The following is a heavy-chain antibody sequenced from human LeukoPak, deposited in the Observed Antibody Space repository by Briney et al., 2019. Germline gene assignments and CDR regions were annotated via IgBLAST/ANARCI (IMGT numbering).Heavy chain of an antibody. CDR3: ARDLTIAAAGNRRYFQH. D-gene: IGHD6-13*01. CDR1: GFTFSSYW. Sequence: GGSLRLSCAASGFTFSSYWMRWVRQAPGKGLEWVATIKEDGSEKYYVDSVKGRFTISRDNAKSSLYLQMNSLRAEDTAVYYCARDLTIAAAGNRRYFQHWGQGTLVTVPS. V-gene: IGHV3-7*01. J-gene: IGHJ1*01. CDR2: IKEDGSEK.